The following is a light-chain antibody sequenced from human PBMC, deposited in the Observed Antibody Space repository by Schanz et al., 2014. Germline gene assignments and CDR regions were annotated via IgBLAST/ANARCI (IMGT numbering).Light chain of an antibody. V-gene: IGKV3-11*01. Sequence: EIVLTQSPGTLSLSPGERATLSCRASQSVSSKYLAWYQQKPGQAPRLLIYDASKRATGIPARFSGSGSGTDFTLAITSLEPEDFAVYYCQQRSTWFSFGGGTRVEIK. CDR2: DAS. CDR1: QSVSSKY. CDR3: QQRSTWFS. J-gene: IGKJ4*01.